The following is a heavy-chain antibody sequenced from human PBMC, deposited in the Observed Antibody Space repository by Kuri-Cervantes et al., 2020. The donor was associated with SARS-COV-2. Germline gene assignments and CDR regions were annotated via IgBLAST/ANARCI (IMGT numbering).Heavy chain of an antibody. J-gene: IGHJ1*01. CDR2: IYHSGST. Sequence: SETLCPTCTVSGGPISSSNWWSWVRQPPGKGLEWIGEIYHSGSTNYNPSLKSRVTISVDKSKNQFSLKLSSVTAADTAVYCCARDIPGQQLVLKYFQHWGQGTLVTVSS. V-gene: IGHV4-4*01. CDR3: ARDIPGQQLVLKYFQH. CDR1: GGPISSSNW. D-gene: IGHD6-13*01.